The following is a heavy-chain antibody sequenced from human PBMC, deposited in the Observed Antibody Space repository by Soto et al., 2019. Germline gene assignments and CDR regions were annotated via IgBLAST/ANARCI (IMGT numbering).Heavy chain of an antibody. CDR3: ARVFIPDYDLWSGYEGWFGP. Sequence: QVQLVQSGAEVKKPGASVKVSCKASGYTFTSYGISWVRQAPGQGLEWMGWISAYNGNTNYAQKLQGRVTMTTDTSTSKDYIELRSLRSDDTAVYHCARVFIPDYDLWSGYEGWFGPWGQGTLVTVSS. V-gene: IGHV1-18*01. CDR2: ISAYNGNT. D-gene: IGHD3-3*01. CDR1: GYTFTSYG. J-gene: IGHJ5*02.